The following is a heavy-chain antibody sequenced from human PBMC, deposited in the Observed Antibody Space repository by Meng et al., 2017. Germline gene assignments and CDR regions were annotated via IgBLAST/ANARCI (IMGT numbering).Heavy chain of an antibody. CDR1: GGSISRSNYY. J-gene: IGHJ4*02. CDR3: AREYYDILTGYYADY. V-gene: IGHV4-39*07. D-gene: IGHD3-9*01. Sequence: SETLSLTCSVSGGSISRSNYYWGWIRQPPGKGLQWIGSIYYSGSTYYNPSLKSRVTISVDTSKNQFSLKLSSVTAADTAVYYCAREYYDILTGYYADYWGQGTLVTVSS. CDR2: IYYSGST.